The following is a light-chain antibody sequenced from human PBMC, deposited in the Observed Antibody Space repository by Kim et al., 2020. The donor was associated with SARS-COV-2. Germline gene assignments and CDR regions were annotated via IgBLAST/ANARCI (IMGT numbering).Light chain of an antibody. CDR3: QQSYSTPPT. CDR2: GVS. J-gene: IGKJ1*01. V-gene: IGKV1-39*01. CDR1: QTINRF. Sequence: ASVGDRVTITCLARQTINRFINWYQQKPGEAPKLLIYGVSNLQTEVPSRCSGSGSVTDFTLSISSLQPEDFATYYCQQSYSTPPTFGQGTKVDIK.